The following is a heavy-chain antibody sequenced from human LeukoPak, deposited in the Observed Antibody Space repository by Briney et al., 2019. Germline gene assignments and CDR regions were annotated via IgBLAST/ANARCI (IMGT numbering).Heavy chain of an antibody. CDR3: VRDSYTNTGHFQEEDY. CDR2: IRQDGSDK. D-gene: IGHD2-2*02. CDR1: GFTFSRYW. J-gene: IGHJ4*02. V-gene: IGHV3-7*01. Sequence: GGSLRLSCTASGFTFSRYWMTWVRQAPGKGLEWVANIRQDGSDKYYVDSVKGRFTISRDNAKNSLFLQMNSLRAEDTAVYYCVRDSYTNTGHFQEEDYWGQGTLVTVSS.